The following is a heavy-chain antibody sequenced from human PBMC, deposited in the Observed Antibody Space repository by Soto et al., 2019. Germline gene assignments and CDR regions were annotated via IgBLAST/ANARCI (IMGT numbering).Heavy chain of an antibody. V-gene: IGHV1-69*12. J-gene: IGHJ6*02. D-gene: IGHD5-18*01. CDR1: GDTFSSYA. CDR3: ARDLDTALYYYGMDV. Sequence: QVQLVQSGAEVKKPGSSVKVSCKASGDTFSSYAITWVRQAPGQGLEWMGGISPNFGTANYAQKFQGRVTITADESTSTAYMELSSLRSEDTAVYYCARDLDTALYYYGMDVWGQGTTVTVSS. CDR2: ISPNFGTA.